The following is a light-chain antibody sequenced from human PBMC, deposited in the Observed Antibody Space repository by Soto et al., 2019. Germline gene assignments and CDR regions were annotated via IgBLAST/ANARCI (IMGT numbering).Light chain of an antibody. J-gene: IGLJ1*01. CDR2: EVS. CDR1: SSVVGSYNL. CDR3: CSYAGSSTYV. Sequence: QFALTQPASVSGSPGQSITISCTGTSSVVGSYNLVSWYQQHPGKAPKLMIYEVSKRPSGVSNRFSGSKSGNTASLTISGLQAEDEADYYCCSYAGSSTYVFGTGTKVTVL. V-gene: IGLV2-23*02.